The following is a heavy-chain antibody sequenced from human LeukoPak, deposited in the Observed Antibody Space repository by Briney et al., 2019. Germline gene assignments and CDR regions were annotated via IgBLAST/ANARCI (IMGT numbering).Heavy chain of an antibody. D-gene: IGHD2-21*01. CDR1: GLTFSDAW. Sequence: PGGSMRLSCVLSGLTFSDAWMSWVRQAPGKGLEWVSSISSTGYYIYYADSVKGRFTISRDDAKNSLYLQMNSLRAEDTAVYYCARHSHGDYWGQGTLVTVSS. J-gene: IGHJ4*02. V-gene: IGHV3-21*01. CDR3: ARHSHGDY. CDR2: ISSTGYYI.